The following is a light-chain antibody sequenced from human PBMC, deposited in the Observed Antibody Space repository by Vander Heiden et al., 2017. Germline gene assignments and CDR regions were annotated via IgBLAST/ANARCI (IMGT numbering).Light chain of an antibody. J-gene: IGKJ2*01. Sequence: DIQMTQSPSTLYASVGDRVNITCRASQSISSWLAWYQQKPGKAPKLLIYKASSLESGVPSRFSGSGSGTEFTLTISSLQPDDFATYYCQQYNSYSSFGQGTKLEIK. CDR1: QSISSW. CDR2: KAS. V-gene: IGKV1-5*03. CDR3: QQYNSYSS.